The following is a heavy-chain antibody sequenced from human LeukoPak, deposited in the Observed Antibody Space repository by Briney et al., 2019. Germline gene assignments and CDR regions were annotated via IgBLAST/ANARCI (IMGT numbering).Heavy chain of an antibody. J-gene: IGHJ4*02. D-gene: IGHD3-10*01. Sequence: SSVKVSCKASGYTFTGYFMHGVGQAPGQGLEWMGWINPNSGGTNYAQKFQSRVTMTRDTSISTAYMEQSRLRSDDTAVYYCARAYGSGSYFPDYWGQGTLVTVSS. CDR3: ARAYGSGSYFPDY. CDR2: INPNSGGT. CDR1: GYTFTGYF. V-gene: IGHV1-2*02.